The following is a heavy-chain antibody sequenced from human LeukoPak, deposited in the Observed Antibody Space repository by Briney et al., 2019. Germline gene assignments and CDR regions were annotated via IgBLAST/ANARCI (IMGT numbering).Heavy chain of an antibody. CDR2: IYPGESDT. V-gene: IGHV5-51*01. CDR3: ASLTIAAAGTGYFDL. CDR1: GYSFTSYW. Sequence: PGESLKISCKGSGYSFTSYWIGWVRQMPAKGREWMGIIYPGESDTRYSPSFQGQVAISADESISAAYLQWSSLKASDTAMYYCASLTIAAAGTGYFDLWGRGTLVTVSS. D-gene: IGHD6-13*01. J-gene: IGHJ2*01.